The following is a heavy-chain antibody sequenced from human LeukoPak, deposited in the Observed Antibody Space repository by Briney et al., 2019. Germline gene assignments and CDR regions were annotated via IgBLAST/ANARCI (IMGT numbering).Heavy chain of an antibody. J-gene: IGHJ4*02. Sequence: LSLTCTVSGGSISSGGYYMSWIRQAPGKGLEWVSYISSSGSTIYYADSVKGRFTISRDNAKNSLYLQMNSLRAEDTAVYYCARMGPYSSGWYSSSGYWGQGTLVTVSS. CDR1: GGSISSGGYY. D-gene: IGHD6-19*01. CDR2: ISSSGSTI. V-gene: IGHV3-11*01. CDR3: ARMGPYSSGWYSSSGY.